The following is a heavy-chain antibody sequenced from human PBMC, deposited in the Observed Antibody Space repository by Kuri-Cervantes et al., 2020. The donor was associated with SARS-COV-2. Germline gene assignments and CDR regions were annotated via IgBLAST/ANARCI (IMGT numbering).Heavy chain of an antibody. CDR1: GFTFSSYG. Sequence: LSLTCAASGFTFSSYGMHWVRQAPGKGLEWVAVISYDGSNKYYADSVKGRFTIARDNSKNTLYLQMNSLRGEDTAVYYCARLECSGGSCYRKRSWYFDLWGRGTLVTVSS. CDR2: ISYDGSNK. D-gene: IGHD2-15*01. V-gene: IGHV3-30*03. J-gene: IGHJ2*01. CDR3: ARLECSGGSCYRKRSWYFDL.